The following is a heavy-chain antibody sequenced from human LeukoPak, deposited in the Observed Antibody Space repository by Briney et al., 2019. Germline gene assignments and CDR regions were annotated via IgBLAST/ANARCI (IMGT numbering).Heavy chain of an antibody. CDR3: ARGIGLELRNWFDP. V-gene: IGHV4-34*01. Sequence: SETLSLTCAVYGGSFSGYYWSWIRQPPGKGLEWIGEINHSGSTNYNPSFKSRVTISVDTSKNQFSLKLSSVTAADTAVYYCARGIGLELRNWFDPWGQGTLVTVSS. J-gene: IGHJ5*02. CDR1: GGSFSGYY. D-gene: IGHD1-7*01. CDR2: INHSGST.